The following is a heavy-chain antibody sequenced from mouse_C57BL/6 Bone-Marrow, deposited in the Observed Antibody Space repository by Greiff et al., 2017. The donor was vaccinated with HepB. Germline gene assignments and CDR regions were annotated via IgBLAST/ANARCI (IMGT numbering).Heavy chain of an antibody. D-gene: IGHD1-1*01. CDR1: GYTFTDYY. Sequence: VQLQQSGPELVKPGASVKISCKASGYTFTDYYMNWVKQSHGKSLEWIGDINPNNGGTSYNQKFKGKATLTVDKSSSTAYMELRSLTSEDSAVYYCARRTVVDAIDYWGQGTSVTVSS. V-gene: IGHV1-26*01. CDR2: INPNNGGT. J-gene: IGHJ4*01. CDR3: ARRTVVDAIDY.